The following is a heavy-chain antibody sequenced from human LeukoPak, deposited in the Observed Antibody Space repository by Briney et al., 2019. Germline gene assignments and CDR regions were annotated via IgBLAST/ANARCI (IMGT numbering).Heavy chain of an antibody. V-gene: IGHV3-30*18. J-gene: IGHJ3*02. Sequence: QSGRSLRLSCAASGFTFSSYGMHWVRQAPGKVLEWVAVISYDGSNKYYADSVKGRFTISRDNSKNTLYLQMNSLRAEDTAVYYCAKEMTTVVTPAFDIWGQGTMVTVSS. CDR3: AKEMTTVVTPAFDI. CDR1: GFTFSSYG. D-gene: IGHD4-23*01. CDR2: ISYDGSNK.